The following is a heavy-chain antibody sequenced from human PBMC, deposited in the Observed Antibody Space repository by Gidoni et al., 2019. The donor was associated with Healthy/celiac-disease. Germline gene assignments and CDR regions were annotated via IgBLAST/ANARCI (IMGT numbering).Heavy chain of an antibody. V-gene: IGHV3-30*18. CDR3: AKDAGAPYSSWGYYYYYYGMDV. D-gene: IGHD6-6*01. J-gene: IGHJ6*02. CDR1: GFTFSSHG. CDR2: LSYDGSNK. Sequence: QVQLVEAGGGVVQPGRSLRLSFAAPGFTFSSHGMHWARQAPGKGLEWVAVLSYDGSNKYYADSVKGRFTISRDNSKNTLYLQMNSLRAEDTAVYYCAKDAGAPYSSWGYYYYYYGMDVWGQGTTVTVSS.